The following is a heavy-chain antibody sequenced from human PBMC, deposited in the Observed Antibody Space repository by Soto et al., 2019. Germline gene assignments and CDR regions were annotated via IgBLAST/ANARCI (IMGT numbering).Heavy chain of an antibody. CDR3: ARPMIVTGGEAFDI. D-gene: IGHD3-22*01. V-gene: IGHV3-48*02. J-gene: IGHJ3*02. CDR2: ISSSSSTI. Sequence: PGGSLRLSCAASGFTFRSYSMNWVRQAPGKGLEWISYISSSSSTISYGDSVKGRFAISRDNARNSLSLQMNSLRDEDTAVYYCARPMIVTGGEAFDIWGQGTMVTVSS. CDR1: GFTFRSYS.